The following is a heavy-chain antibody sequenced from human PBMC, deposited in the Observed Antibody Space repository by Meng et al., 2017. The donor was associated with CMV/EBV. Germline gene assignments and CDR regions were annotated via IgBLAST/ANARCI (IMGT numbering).Heavy chain of an antibody. D-gene: IGHD3-3*01. J-gene: IGHJ3*02. Sequence: GGSLRLSCAASRFTFSSYGMHWVRQAPGKGLEWVAFIRYDGSNKYYADSVKGRFAISRDNSKNTLYLQMNSLRAEDTAVYYCAKELEYYDFWRGIGAFDIWGQGTMVTVSS. V-gene: IGHV3-30*02. CDR3: AKELEYYDFWRGIGAFDI. CDR1: RFTFSSYG. CDR2: IRYDGSNK.